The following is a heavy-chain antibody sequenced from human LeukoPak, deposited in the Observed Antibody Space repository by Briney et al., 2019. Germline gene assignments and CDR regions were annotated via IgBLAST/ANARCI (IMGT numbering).Heavy chain of an antibody. V-gene: IGHV1-69*13. Sequence: SVKVSCKASGGTFSSYAISWVRQAPAQGLEWMGGIIPIFGTANYAQKFQGRVTITADESTSTAYMELSSLRSEDTAVYYCARDLNACPRCAVTTVGMDVWGQGTTVTVSS. CDR3: ARDLNACPRCAVTTVGMDV. CDR2: IIPIFGTA. D-gene: IGHD4-17*01. J-gene: IGHJ6*02. CDR1: GGTFSSYA.